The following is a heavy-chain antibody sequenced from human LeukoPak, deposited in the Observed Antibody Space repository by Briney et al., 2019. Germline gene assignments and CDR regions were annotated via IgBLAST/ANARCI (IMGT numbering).Heavy chain of an antibody. J-gene: IGHJ4*02. CDR2: IYPDDSDT. CDR1: GYRFNAYW. CDR3: ARQGYGGSFDY. D-gene: IGHD4-23*01. Sequence: GESLKISCKGSGYRFNAYWIAWVRQMPGKGLEWMGIIYPDDSDTRYSPSFQGQVTISADKSVRTAYLQWSSLKASDTAMYYCARQGYGGSFDYWGQGTLVTVSS. V-gene: IGHV5-51*01.